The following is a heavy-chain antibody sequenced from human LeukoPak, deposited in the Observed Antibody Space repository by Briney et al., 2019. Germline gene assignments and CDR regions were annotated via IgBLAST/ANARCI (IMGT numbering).Heavy chain of an antibody. CDR1: GYIFTNYW. D-gene: IGHD2-15*01. Sequence: GESLKISCKGSGYIFTNYWIGWVRQMPGKGLEWMGIIYPGDSDTRYSPSFQGQVTISADKSISTAYLQWSSLKASDTAMYYCARGEMRYCSGGYCYDYCGQGTLVTVSS. CDR2: IYPGDSDT. V-gene: IGHV5-51*01. CDR3: ARGEMRYCSGGYCYDY. J-gene: IGHJ4*02.